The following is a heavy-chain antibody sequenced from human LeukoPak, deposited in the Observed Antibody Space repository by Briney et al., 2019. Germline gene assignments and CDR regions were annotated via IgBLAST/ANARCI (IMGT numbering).Heavy chain of an antibody. V-gene: IGHV3-30*03. CDR2: ISYDGSNK. D-gene: IGHD6-13*01. CDR1: GFTFSSYG. Sequence: PGRSLRLSCAASGFTFSSYGMHWVRQAPGKGLEWVAVISYDGSNKYYADSVKGRFTISRDNSKNTLYLQMNSLRAEDTAVYYCARDVQQLANYYYYGLDVWGQGTTVTVSS. CDR3: ARDVQQLANYYYYGLDV. J-gene: IGHJ6*02.